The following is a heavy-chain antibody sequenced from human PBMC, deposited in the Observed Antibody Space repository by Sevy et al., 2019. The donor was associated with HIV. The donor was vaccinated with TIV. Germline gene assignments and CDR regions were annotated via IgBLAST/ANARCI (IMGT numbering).Heavy chain of an antibody. D-gene: IGHD3-9*01. CDR1: GGSISSYY. Sequence: SETLSLTCTVSGGSISSYYWSWIRQPPGKGLEWIGSIYYSGSTNYNPSLKSRVTISVDTSKNQFSLKLSSVTAADTAVYYCARVTGYYYYYMDVWGKGTTVTVSS. J-gene: IGHJ6*03. CDR3: ARVTGYYYYYMDV. CDR2: IYYSGST. V-gene: IGHV4-59*01.